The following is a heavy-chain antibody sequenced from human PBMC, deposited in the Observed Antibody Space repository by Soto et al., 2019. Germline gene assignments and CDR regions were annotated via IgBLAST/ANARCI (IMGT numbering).Heavy chain of an antibody. CDR1: GGSISSSSYY. Sequence: QLQLQESGPGLVKPSETLSLTCTVSGGSISSSSYYWGWIRQPPGKGLEWIGTIYYSGSAYYNPSLKSRVTMSVDTSKNQFSLKLSSVTAADTAVYYCAKRSGGTMSDQWGPGTQVTVSS. V-gene: IGHV4-39*01. CDR2: IYYSGSA. J-gene: IGHJ4*02. D-gene: IGHD3-10*02. CDR3: AKRSGGTMSDQ.